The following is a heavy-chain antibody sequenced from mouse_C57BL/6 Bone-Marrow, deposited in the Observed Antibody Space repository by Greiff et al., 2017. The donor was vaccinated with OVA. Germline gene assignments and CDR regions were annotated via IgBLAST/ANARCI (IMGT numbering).Heavy chain of an antibody. J-gene: IGHJ3*01. Sequence: EVQLVESGGDLVKPGGSLKLSCAASGFTFSSYGMSWVRQTPDKRLEWVATISSGGSYTYYPDSVKGRFTISRDNAKNTLYLQMSSLKSEDTAMYYCARQCYYYGSSSWFAYWGQGTLVTVSA. CDR3: ARQCYYYGSSSWFAY. V-gene: IGHV5-6*01. CDR2: ISSGGSYT. CDR1: GFTFSSYG. D-gene: IGHD1-1*01.